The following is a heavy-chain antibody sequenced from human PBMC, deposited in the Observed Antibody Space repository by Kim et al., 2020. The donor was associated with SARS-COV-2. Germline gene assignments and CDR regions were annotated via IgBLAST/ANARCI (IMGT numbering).Heavy chain of an antibody. V-gene: IGHV3-21*01. CDR3: ARWAVRIPRGAWFDP. Sequence: SVKGRLTIDRANAKNSLYLQMNSLRAEDTAVYYCARWAVRIPRGAWFDPWGQGTLVTVSS. D-gene: IGHD2-15*01. J-gene: IGHJ5*02.